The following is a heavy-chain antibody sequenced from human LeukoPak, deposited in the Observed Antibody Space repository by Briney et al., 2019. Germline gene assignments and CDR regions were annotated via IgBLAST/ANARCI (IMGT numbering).Heavy chain of an antibody. V-gene: IGHV1-46*01. CDR3: AKLATSDTGETY. D-gene: IGHD3-16*01. CDR1: VYTFTINH. J-gene: IGHJ4*02. Sequence: ASVKISCKASVYTFTINHIHWVRQAPGQGLEWMGVINPSGDSTTYAQNFQGRVTMTRDTSTSTVYMELRSLRSEDTAMYYCAKLATSDTGETYWGQGTLVTVSS. CDR2: INPSGDST.